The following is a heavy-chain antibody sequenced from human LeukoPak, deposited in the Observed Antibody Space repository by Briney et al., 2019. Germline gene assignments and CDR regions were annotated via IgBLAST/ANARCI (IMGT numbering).Heavy chain of an antibody. J-gene: IGHJ5*02. V-gene: IGHV3-74*01. Sequence: PGGSLRLSCAASGFTFSSYRMHWVRHAPGKGLVLVSRINNDGSSTTYADSVKGRFTISRDNAKDTLYLQMNSLRAEDTAVYYCARPPKEGSSWYWWFDPWGQGTLVTVSS. CDR2: INNDGSST. CDR1: GFTFSSYR. D-gene: IGHD6-13*01. CDR3: ARPPKEGSSWYWWFDP.